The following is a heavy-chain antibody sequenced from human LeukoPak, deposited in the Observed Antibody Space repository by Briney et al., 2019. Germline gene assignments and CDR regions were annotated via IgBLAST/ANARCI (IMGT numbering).Heavy chain of an antibody. D-gene: IGHD3-10*01. CDR2: ISGSGGST. CDR3: AKGGLLWFGELLSPYYYYGMDV. CDR1: GFTFSSYA. V-gene: IGHV3-23*01. J-gene: IGHJ6*02. Sequence: PGGSLRLSRAASGFTFSSYAMSWVRQAPGKGLEWVSAISGSGGSTYYADSVKGRFTISRDNSKNTLYLQMNSLRAEDTAVYYCAKGGLLWFGELLSPYYYYGMDVWGQGTTVTVSS.